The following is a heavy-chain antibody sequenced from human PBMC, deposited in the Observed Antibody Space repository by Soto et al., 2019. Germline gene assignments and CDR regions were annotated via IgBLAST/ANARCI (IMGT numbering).Heavy chain of an antibody. CDR2: ISGSGGST. CDR3: AKQIFPVSYYGMDV. CDR1: GFTFSSYA. D-gene: IGHD3-3*01. V-gene: IGHV3-23*01. J-gene: IGHJ6*02. Sequence: EVQLLESGGGLVQPGGSLRLSCAASGFTFSSYAMSCVRQAPGKGLEWVSAISGSGGSTYYADSVKGRFTISRDNSKNTLYRKMNSLRAEDTAVYYCAKQIFPVSYYGMDVWGQGTTVTVSS.